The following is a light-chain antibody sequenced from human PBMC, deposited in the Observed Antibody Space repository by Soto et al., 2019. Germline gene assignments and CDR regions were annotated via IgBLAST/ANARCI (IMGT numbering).Light chain of an antibody. J-gene: IGLJ2*01. CDR2: DVS. CDR3: SSYTSSSTVV. V-gene: IGLV2-14*01. CDR1: SSDVGGYKY. Sequence: QSALTQPASVSGSPGQSITISCTGTSSDVGGYKYVSWYQQHPGKAPKLMIYDVSNRPSGVSNRFSGSKSGNTASLTISGLQAEDEADYYCSSYTSSSTVVFGGATKVTVL.